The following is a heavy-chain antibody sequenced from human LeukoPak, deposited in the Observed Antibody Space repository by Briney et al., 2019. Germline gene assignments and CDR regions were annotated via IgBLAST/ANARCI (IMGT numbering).Heavy chain of an antibody. J-gene: IGHJ4*02. CDR2: IYWDDDK. D-gene: IGHD1-1*01. V-gene: IGHV2-5*02. CDR1: GFSLTSSPVG. Sequence: SGPTLMEPTQTLTLTCTFSGFSLTSSPVGVGWIRQPPGKALEWLAVIYWDDDKRYSPSLRSRLTITKDTSNNHVVLTMSNMDPVDTATYYCAHRVPRGGSWNEAIFDYWGQGLLVTVSS. CDR3: AHRVPRGGSWNEAIFDY.